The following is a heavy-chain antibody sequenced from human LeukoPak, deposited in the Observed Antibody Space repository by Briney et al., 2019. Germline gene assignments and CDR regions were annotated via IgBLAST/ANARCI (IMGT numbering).Heavy chain of an antibody. CDR2: IYYSGST. V-gene: IGHV4-39*07. D-gene: IGHD3-10*01. CDR3: ARESDMVRGVILSRYFDY. J-gene: IGHJ4*02. CDR1: GGSISSSSYY. Sequence: SETLSLTCTVSGGSISSSSYYWGWIRQPPGKGLEWIGSIYYSGSTYYNPSLKSRVTISVDTSKNQFSLKLSSVTAADTAVYYCARESDMVRGVILSRYFDYWGQGTLVTVSS.